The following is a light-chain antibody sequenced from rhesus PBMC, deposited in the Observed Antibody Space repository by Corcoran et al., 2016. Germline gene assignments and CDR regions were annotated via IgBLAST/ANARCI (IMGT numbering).Light chain of an antibody. J-gene: IGKJ1*01. CDR2: KAA. Sequence: DIQMTQSPSSLSASVGDTVTITCRASQGISSWLAWYQQKPGKAPKPLIYKAASLQSGGPSRFSGSGSGTDFTLTISSLQSEDFATYCCQQYSIRPRTFGQGTKVEIK. CDR3: QQYSIRPRT. CDR1: QGISSW. V-gene: IGKV1-22*01.